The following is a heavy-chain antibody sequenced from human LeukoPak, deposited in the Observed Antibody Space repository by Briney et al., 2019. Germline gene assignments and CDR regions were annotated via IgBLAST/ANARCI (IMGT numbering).Heavy chain of an antibody. V-gene: IGHV6-1*01. CDR2: TYYRSKWYN. CDR3: ARTRGDSSGWSPPPTDAFDI. J-gene: IGHJ3*02. CDR1: GDSVSSNSAA. D-gene: IGHD6-19*01. Sequence: SQTLSLTCAISGDSVSSNSAAWNWIRQFPSRGLEWLGRTYYRSKWYNDYAVSVKSRITINPDTSKNQFSLKLSSVTAADTAVYYCARTRGDSSGWSPPPTDAFDIWGQGTMVTVSS.